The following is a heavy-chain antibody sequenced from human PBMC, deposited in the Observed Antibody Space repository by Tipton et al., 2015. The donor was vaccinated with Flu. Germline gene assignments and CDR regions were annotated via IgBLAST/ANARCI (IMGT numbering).Heavy chain of an antibody. CDR3: ARDFPHWDDYTSGLFDY. Sequence: SLRLSCAASGFTFSNAWMSWVRQAPGKGLEWVGRIKSKTDGGTTDYAAPVKGRFTISRDDSKNTLYLQMNSLRAEDTAVYYCARDFPHWDDYTSGLFDYWGQGTLVTVSS. D-gene: IGHD4/OR15-4a*01. CDR2: IKSKTDGGTT. CDR1: GFTFSNAW. V-gene: IGHV3-15*01. J-gene: IGHJ4*02.